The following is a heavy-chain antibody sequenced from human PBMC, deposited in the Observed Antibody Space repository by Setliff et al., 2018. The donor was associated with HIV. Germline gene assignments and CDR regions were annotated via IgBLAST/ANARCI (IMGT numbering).Heavy chain of an antibody. J-gene: IGHJ4*02. V-gene: IGHV3-23*01. D-gene: IGHD6-19*01. CDR2: ISWNSGSI. CDR1: GFTFSSCA. CDR3: AKNLYRSPWSPLDY. Sequence: PGGSLRLSCAASGFTFSSCAMSWVRQAPGKGLEWVSGISWNSGSIGYADSVKGRFTISRDNSKNTLYLQMNSLRADDTAVYYCAKNLYRSPWSPLDYWGQGTLVTVSS.